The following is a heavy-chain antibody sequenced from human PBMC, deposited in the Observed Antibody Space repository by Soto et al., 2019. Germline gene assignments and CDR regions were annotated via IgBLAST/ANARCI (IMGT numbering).Heavy chain of an antibody. CDR3: ARGGHYYDSSGYYGYFDY. V-gene: IGHV1-18*01. Sequence: ASVKVSCKASGYTFTSYGISWVRQAPGQGLEWMGWISAYNGNTNYAQKLQGRVTMTTDTSTSTAYMELRSLRSDDTAVYYCARGGHYYDSSGYYGYFDYWGQGTLVTVSS. J-gene: IGHJ4*02. CDR1: GYTFTSYG. D-gene: IGHD3-22*01. CDR2: ISAYNGNT.